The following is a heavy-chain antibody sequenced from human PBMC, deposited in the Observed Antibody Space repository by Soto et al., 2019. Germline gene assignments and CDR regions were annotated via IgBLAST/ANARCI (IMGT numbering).Heavy chain of an antibody. CDR2: ISSSGSTI. Sequence: PGGSLRLSCAASGFTFSDYYMSWVRQAPGKGLEWVSYISSSGSTIYYADSVKGRFTISRDNAKNSLYLQMNSLGAEDTAVYYCARRYDSDIVLVPYGMDVWGQGTTVTVSS. V-gene: IGHV3-11*01. D-gene: IGHD2-2*01. CDR1: GFTFSDYY. J-gene: IGHJ6*02. CDR3: ARRYDSDIVLVPYGMDV.